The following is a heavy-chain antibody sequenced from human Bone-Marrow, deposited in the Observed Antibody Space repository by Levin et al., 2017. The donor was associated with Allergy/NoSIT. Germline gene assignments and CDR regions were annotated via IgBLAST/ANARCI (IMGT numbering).Heavy chain of an antibody. CDR2: IWYDGSNK. D-gene: IGHD2-15*01. CDR1: GFTFSSYG. CDR3: ARDSGYCSGGSCYFSNWFDP. Sequence: SCAASGFTFSSYGMHWVRQAPGKGLEWVAVIWYDGSNKYYADSVKGRFTISRDNSKNTLYLQMNSLRAEDTAVYYCARDSGYCSGGSCYFSNWFDPWGQGNLVTVSS. J-gene: IGHJ5*02. V-gene: IGHV3-33*01.